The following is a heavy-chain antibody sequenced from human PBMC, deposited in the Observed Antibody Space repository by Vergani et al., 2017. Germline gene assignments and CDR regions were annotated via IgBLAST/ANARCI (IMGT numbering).Heavy chain of an antibody. CDR3: ARDRKYYYVWGSYRRRGFDY. V-gene: IGHV1-18*01. D-gene: IGHD3-16*02. CDR2: ISAYNGNT. J-gene: IGHJ4*02. Sequence: QVQLVQSGAEVKKPGASVKVSCKASGYTFTSYGISWVRQAPGQGLEWMGWISAYNGNTNYAQKLQGRVTMTTDTSTSTAYMELRSRRSDDTAVYYCARDRKYYYVWGSYRRRGFDYWGQGTLVTVSS. CDR1: GYTFTSYG.